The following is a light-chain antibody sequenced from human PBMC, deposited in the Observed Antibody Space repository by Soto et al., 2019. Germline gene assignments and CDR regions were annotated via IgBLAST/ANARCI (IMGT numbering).Light chain of an antibody. CDR3: QHYNSYSEA. CDR1: QGISSY. V-gene: IGKV1-9*01. J-gene: IGKJ1*01. Sequence: DIQLTQSPSFLSASVGDRFTITCLASQGISSYLAWYQQKPGKAPKLLIYKASTLKSGVPSRFSGSGSGTEFTLTISSLQPDDFATYYCQHYNSYSEAFGQGTKVDIK. CDR2: KAS.